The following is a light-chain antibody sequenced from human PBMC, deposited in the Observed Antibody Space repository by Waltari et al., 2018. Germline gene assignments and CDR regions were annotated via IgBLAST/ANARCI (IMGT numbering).Light chain of an antibody. J-gene: IGLJ3*02. Sequence: QSVLPQPPSLSAAPGQRVPLSCTGSTSNIGAPSHLQWYQQFPGPAPKLLLYATSDRPSGVPDRFSGSKSGTSASLAITGLQAEDEADYYCQSYDNSLSAWVFGGGTKLTVL. V-gene: IGLV1-40*01. CDR2: ATS. CDR1: TSNIGAPSH. CDR3: QSYDNSLSAWV.